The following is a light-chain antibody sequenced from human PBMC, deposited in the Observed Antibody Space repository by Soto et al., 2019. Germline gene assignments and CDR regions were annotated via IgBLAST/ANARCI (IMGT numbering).Light chain of an antibody. CDR1: QSVSSTY. CDR2: GAS. Sequence: EIVLTQSPGTLSLFPGERATLSCRASQSVSSTYFAWYRQKPGQPPSLLIYGASNRATGVPDRISGSGSGPDFTLTISRLEPEDFAVYYCQQYISSPPGFTFGPGTTVEIK. J-gene: IGKJ3*01. V-gene: IGKV3-20*01. CDR3: QQYISSPPGFT.